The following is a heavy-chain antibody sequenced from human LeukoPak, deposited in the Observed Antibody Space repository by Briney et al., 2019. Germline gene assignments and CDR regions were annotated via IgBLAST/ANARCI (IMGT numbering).Heavy chain of an antibody. D-gene: IGHD3-3*01. CDR1: GFTFSDYY. J-gene: IGHJ4*02. CDR2: ISSSGSTI. CDR3: AKEGNYYDFWSGYYTHYFDY. Sequence: GGSLRLSCAASGFTFSDYYMSWIRQAPGKGLEWVSYISSSGSTIYYADSVKGRFTISRDNAKNSLYLQMNSLRAEDTAVYYCAKEGNYYDFWSGYYTHYFDYWGQGTLVTVSS. V-gene: IGHV3-11*01.